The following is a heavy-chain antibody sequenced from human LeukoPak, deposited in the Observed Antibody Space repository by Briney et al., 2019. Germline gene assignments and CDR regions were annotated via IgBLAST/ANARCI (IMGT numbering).Heavy chain of an antibody. CDR3: ARSPGGPDY. D-gene: IGHD3-16*01. CDR1: GFTFSSYW. J-gene: IGHJ4*02. CDR2: IKQDGSVK. Sequence: GGSLRLSCAASGFTFSSYWMTWVRQAPGKGLEWVANIKQDGSVKYYVDSVKGRFTISRDNVKSSLFLHMNSLRAEDTAVYYCARSPGGPDYWGQGTLVTVSS. V-gene: IGHV3-7*02.